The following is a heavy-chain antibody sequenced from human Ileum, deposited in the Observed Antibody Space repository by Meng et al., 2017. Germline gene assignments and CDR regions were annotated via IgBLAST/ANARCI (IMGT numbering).Heavy chain of an antibody. V-gene: IGHV3-74*01. CDR3: VPGGFGQQLLLFYYYDDLDV. CDR1: GYSFRDHW. CDR2: INGDGSIK. J-gene: IGHJ6*02. D-gene: IGHD2/OR15-2a*01. Sequence: SGYSFRDHWMHWVRQAPGKGLVWVSHINGDGSIKNFADSVKGRFTISRDNAKNTLFLEMKSLRAEDTGVYYCVPGGFGQQLLLFYYYDDLDVWGQGTTITVSS.